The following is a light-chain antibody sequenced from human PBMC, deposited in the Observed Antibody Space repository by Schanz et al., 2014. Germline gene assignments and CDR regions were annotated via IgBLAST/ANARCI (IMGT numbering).Light chain of an antibody. J-gene: IGLJ3*02. CDR1: SSDVGGYNY. CDR2: DVS. CDR3: CSYAGSSTSRV. Sequence: QSALTQPASVSGSPGQSITISCTGTSSDVGGYNYVSWYQQHPGKAPKLMIYDVSNRPSGVSFRFSGSKSGNTASLTISGLQAEDEADYYCCSYAGSSTSRVFGGGTKLTVL. V-gene: IGLV2-14*03.